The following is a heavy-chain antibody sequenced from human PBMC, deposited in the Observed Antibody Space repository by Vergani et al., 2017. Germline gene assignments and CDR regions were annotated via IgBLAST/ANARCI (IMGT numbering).Heavy chain of an antibody. J-gene: IGHJ4*02. CDR1: GASIRSSNYY. Sequence: QLQLQESGPGLVKPSATLSLTCSVSGASIRSSNYYCGWIRQPPGKGLEWIASIYYSGSTYYNPSLKSRVTISVDTSKSQFSLRLNSVTVADTAVYYCARSRPYCTSGSCPAIWGQGTLVTVSS. V-gene: IGHV4-39*01. CDR3: ARSRPYCTSGSCPAI. D-gene: IGHD2-15*01. CDR2: IYYSGST.